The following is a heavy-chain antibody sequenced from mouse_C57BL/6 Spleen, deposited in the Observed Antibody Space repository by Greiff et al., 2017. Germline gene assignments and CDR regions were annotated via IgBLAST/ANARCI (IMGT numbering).Heavy chain of an antibody. V-gene: IGHV1-55*01. CDR2: IYPGSGST. CDR1: GYTFTSYW. J-gene: IGHJ2*01. D-gene: IGHD4-1*01. Sequence: QVQLQQSGAELVKPGASVKMSCKASGYTFTSYWITWVKPRPGQGLEWIGDIYPGSGSTNYNEKLKSKATLTVDTSSSTAYMPLSSLTSEDSAVYYCARLSNWDVHFDDWGQGTTLTVSS. CDR3: ARLSNWDVHFDD.